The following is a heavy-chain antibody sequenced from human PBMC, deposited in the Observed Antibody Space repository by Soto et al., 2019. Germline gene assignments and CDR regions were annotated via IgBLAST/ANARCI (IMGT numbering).Heavy chain of an antibody. D-gene: IGHD6-13*01. CDR3: AGNIAAAGRRYYGMDV. CDR1: GGSMSGYY. V-gene: IGHV4-4*07. J-gene: IGHJ6*02. Sequence: QVQLQESGPGLVKPSETLSLTCTVSGGSMSGYYWSWIRQSAGKGLEWIGRVYTSETTYYNPSLKSRVTMSLYMSKNQFSLTLYSLTAADTAVYYCAGNIAAAGRRYYGMDVWGQGATVTVSS. CDR2: VYTSETT.